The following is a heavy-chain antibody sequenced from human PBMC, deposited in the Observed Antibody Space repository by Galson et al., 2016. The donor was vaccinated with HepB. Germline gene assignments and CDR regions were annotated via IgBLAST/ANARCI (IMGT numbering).Heavy chain of an antibody. D-gene: IGHD6-13*01. V-gene: IGHV3-23*01. J-gene: IGHJ5*02. CDR2: ISGSGGST. Sequence: LRLSCAASGFRFTTYAFSWVRQAPGKGLEWVSGISGSGGSTYYADSVKGRFTISRDNSKNTLFLQMASLRAEDTAVYYCAKGRAATPGTIDDWFDPWGQGTLVTVSS. CDR1: GFRFTTYA. CDR3: AKGRAATPGTIDDWFDP.